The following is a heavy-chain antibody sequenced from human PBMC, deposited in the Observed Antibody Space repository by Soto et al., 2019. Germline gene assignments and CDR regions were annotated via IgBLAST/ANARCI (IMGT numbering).Heavy chain of an antibody. CDR2: VNPNTGLT. V-gene: IGHV1-2*02. CDR3: TTLRLDP. D-gene: IGHD3-9*01. J-gene: IGHJ5*02. Sequence: GASVKVSCKASGYTFTALYMNWVRQAPGQGLEWMGWVNPNTGLTRYAQKFQDRVTMTRDTSINTAYVELRGLTSDDTAVYYCTTLRLDPWGQGTLVTVSS. CDR1: GYTFTALY.